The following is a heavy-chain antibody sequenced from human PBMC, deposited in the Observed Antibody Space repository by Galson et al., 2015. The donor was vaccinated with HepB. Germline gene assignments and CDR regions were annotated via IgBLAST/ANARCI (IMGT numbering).Heavy chain of an antibody. CDR2: IGGSGSTK. J-gene: IGHJ6*02. CDR3: AKEGSLLPRGPMDV. CDR1: GYSFSSYA. Sequence: LRLSCAASGYSFSSYAMSWVRQAPGKGLEWVSAIGGSGSTKYYADSVQGRFTISRDNAKNTVFLQMNSLRVEDTAVYFCAKEGSLLPRGPMDVWGQGTTISVSS. D-gene: IGHD2-15*01. V-gene: IGHV3-23*01.